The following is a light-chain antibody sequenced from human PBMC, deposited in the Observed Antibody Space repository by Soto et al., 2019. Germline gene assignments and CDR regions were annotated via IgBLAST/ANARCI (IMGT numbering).Light chain of an antibody. CDR3: QQRSNWPPT. J-gene: IGKJ1*01. Sequence: EIVMTQSPGTLSVSPGERVTVSCRASQSVGNNLAWHQQKPGQAPRLLIYGASTRATGFPARFSGSGSGTEFTLTISSLEPEDFAVYYCQQRSNWPPTFGQGTKVDIK. CDR2: GAS. V-gene: IGKV3-15*01. CDR1: QSVGNN.